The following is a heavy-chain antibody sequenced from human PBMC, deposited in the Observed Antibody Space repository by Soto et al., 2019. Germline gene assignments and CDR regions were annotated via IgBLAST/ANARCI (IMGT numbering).Heavy chain of an antibody. CDR3: ARDGYFGSGSYYYYFDY. J-gene: IGHJ4*02. CDR2: INAGNGNT. D-gene: IGHD3-10*01. Sequence: ASVKVSCKASGYTFTSYAIHWVRQAPGQRLEWMGWINAGNGNTKYSQKFQGRVTFTRDTSASTAYMELSSLRSEDTAVYYCARDGYFGSGSYYYYFDYWGQGTLVTVSS. V-gene: IGHV1-3*01. CDR1: GYTFTSYA.